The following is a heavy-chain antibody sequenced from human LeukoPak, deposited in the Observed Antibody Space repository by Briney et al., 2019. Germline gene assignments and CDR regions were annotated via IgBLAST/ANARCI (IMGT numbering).Heavy chain of an antibody. V-gene: IGHV3-66*01. Sequence: PGGSLRLSCAASGFTVSSNYMSWVRQAPGKGLEWVAVIYSGGSTYYADSVKGRFTISRDNSKNTLYLQMNSPRAEDTAVYYCAREVRAVAGWDYWGQGTLVTVSS. CDR1: GFTVSSNY. CDR3: AREVRAVAGWDY. J-gene: IGHJ4*02. CDR2: IYSGGST. D-gene: IGHD6-19*01.